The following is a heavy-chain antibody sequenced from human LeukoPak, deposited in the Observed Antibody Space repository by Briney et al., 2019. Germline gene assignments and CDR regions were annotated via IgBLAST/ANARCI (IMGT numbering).Heavy chain of an antibody. D-gene: IGHD1-26*01. V-gene: IGHV1-2*02. CDR2: INPNTGGT. CDR3: SRSSQISWSYFTDY. Sequence: GASVKVSCKASGYTFTGHYLHWVRQAPGQGLEWMGWINPNTGGTNYGQKLQGRVTMTRDTATSTVNMEPSRLRSADTAVCYCSRSSQISWSYFTDYWGQGTLVTVSS. CDR1: GYTFTGHY. J-gene: IGHJ4*02.